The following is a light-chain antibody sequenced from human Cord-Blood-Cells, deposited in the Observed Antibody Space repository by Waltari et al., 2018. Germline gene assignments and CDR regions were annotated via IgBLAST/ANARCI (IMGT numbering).Light chain of an antibody. CDR3: QQYNSYSRMYT. CDR2: KAS. CDR1: QSISSL. J-gene: IGKJ2*01. Sequence: DIQMTQSPSTLSASIGDRVTITCRASQSISSLLAWYQQKPGKAPKLLIYKASSLESGVPSRFSGSGSGTEFTLTISSLQPDDFATYYCQQYNSYSRMYTFGQGTKLEIK. V-gene: IGKV1-5*03.